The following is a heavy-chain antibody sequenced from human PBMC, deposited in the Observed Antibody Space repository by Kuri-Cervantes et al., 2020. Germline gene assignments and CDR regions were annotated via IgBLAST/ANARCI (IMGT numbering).Heavy chain of an antibody. CDR2: IYHSGST. V-gene: IGHV4-4*02. CDR1: GGSISSSNW. CDR3: ASLWLVQVSGMDV. D-gene: IGHD6-19*01. J-gene: IGHJ6*02. Sequence: SETLSLTCAVSGGSISSSNWWSWVRQHPGKGLEWIGEIYHSGSTNYNPSLKSRVTISVDKSKNQFSLKLSSVTAADTAVYYCASLWLVQVSGMDVWGQGTTVTVSS.